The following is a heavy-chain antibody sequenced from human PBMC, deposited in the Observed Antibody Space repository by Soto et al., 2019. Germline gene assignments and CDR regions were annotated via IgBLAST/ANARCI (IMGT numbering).Heavy chain of an antibody. CDR1: GFTFSSYG. Sequence: QVQLVESGGGVVQPGRSLRLSCAASGFTFSSYGMHWVRQAPGKGLEWVAVISYDGSNKYYADSVKGRFTISRDNSKNTXYXXMNSLRAEDTAVYYCAKDDYFYCSGGSCYSSYFDLWGRGTLVTVSS. D-gene: IGHD2-15*01. J-gene: IGHJ2*01. V-gene: IGHV3-30*18. CDR2: ISYDGSNK. CDR3: AKDDYFYCSGGSCYSSYFDL.